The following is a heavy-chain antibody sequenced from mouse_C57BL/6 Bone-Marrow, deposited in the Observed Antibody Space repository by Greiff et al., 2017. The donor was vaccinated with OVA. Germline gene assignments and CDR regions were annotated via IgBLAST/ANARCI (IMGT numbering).Heavy chain of an antibody. J-gene: IGHJ4*01. Sequence: VKLLESGAELVRPGASVTLSCKASGYTFTDYEMHWVKQTPVHGLEWIGAIAPGTGGTDYSQKFTGKAILTADKSSSTAYMVLRSLTLEDSAVYYCTRGYSNYYAMDYWCQGTSVTVSS. CDR2: IAPGTGGT. V-gene: IGHV1-15*01. CDR1: GYTFTDYE. CDR3: TRGYSNYYAMDY. D-gene: IGHD2-5*01.